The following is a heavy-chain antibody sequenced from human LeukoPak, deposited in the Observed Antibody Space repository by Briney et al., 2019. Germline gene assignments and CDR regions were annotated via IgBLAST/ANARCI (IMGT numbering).Heavy chain of an antibody. CDR3: ARSITMIVASLGY. V-gene: IGHV1-3*01. D-gene: IGHD3-22*01. J-gene: IGHJ4*02. Sequence: FQGRVTITRDTSASTAYMELSSLRSEDTAVYYCARSITMIVASLGYWGQGTLVTVSS.